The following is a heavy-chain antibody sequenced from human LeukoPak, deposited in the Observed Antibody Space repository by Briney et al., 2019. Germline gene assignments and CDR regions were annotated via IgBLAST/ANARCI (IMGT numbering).Heavy chain of an antibody. CDR3: ARGQRDRTKAHYYYYYMDV. Sequence: SETLSLTCAVYGGSFSGYYWSWIRQPPGKGLEWIGEINHSGSTNYNPSLKSRVTISVDTSKNQFSLKLSSVTAADTAVYYCARGQRDRTKAHYYYYYMDVWGKGTTVTVSS. V-gene: IGHV4-34*01. J-gene: IGHJ6*03. CDR2: INHSGST. D-gene: IGHD1-14*01. CDR1: GGSFSGYY.